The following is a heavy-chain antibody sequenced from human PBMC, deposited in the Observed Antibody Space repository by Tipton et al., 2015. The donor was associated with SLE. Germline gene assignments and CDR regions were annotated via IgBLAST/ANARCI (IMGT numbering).Heavy chain of an antibody. J-gene: IGHJ4*02. Sequence: TLSLTCTVSAYSISSGYYWGWIRQPPGKGLEYIGSIFHSGSTYYNPSLKSRVTISVDTSKNQFSLKLRSVTAADTAVYYCASSPFVYRGFNNPGNGIRYYFDYWGQGTLVTVSS. V-gene: IGHV4-38-2*02. D-gene: IGHD1-14*01. CDR3: ASSPFVYRGFNNPGNGIRYYFDY. CDR2: IFHSGST. CDR1: AYSISSGYY.